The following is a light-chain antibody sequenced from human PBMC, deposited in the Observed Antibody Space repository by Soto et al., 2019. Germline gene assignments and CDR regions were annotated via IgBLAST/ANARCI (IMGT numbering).Light chain of an antibody. CDR1: QSVSTN. CDR3: QQYYNGRPPVP. V-gene: IGKV3-15*01. J-gene: IGKJ4*01. CDR2: GVS. Sequence: DIVLTQSPATLSVSPGERATLSCRASQSVSTNLAWYQHKLGQAPRLLIYGVSTRVTGIPARFSGSGSGPDFTLTISYLKSEDFGIYYCQQYYNGRPPVPFGGGTKVES.